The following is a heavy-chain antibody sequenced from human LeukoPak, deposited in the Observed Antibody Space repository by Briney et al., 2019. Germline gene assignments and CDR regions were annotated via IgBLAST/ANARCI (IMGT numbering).Heavy chain of an antibody. CDR3: ARQWSINQFDY. CDR2: IIWNSDRR. CDR1: GFIFDDYA. J-gene: IGHJ4*02. Sequence: GRSLRLSCAASGFIFDDYAMHWVRLAPGKGLEWVSGIIWNSDRRTYADSVKGRFTISRDNAKNSLYLQMNSLRDEDTALYYCARQWSINQFDYWGQGTLVTVSS. D-gene: IGHD6-19*01. V-gene: IGHV3-9*01.